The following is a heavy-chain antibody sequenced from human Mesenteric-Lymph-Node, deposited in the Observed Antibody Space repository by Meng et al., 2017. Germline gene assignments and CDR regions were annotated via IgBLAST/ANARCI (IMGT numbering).Heavy chain of an antibody. J-gene: IGHJ4*02. D-gene: IGHD4-17*01. CDR1: AGSSGNDQC. Sequence: QHPAPGTVTPPGTLSIAYLCAAGSSGNDQCIRWVRQSPWKVQDWVGHIYQRAKTNYDPSVKGPVSLSVDKSQSHFSLRLSSVNASDTALYYCTTLYGHPISWGQGTLVTVSS. CDR3: TTLYGHPIS. CDR2: IYQRAKT. V-gene: IGHV4-4*03.